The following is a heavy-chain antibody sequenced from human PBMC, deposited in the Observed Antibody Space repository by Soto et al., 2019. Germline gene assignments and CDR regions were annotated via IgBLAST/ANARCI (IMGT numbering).Heavy chain of an antibody. D-gene: IGHD6-6*01. CDR2: INTDGRET. CDR3: ARTPRLLDS. V-gene: IGHV3-7*01. J-gene: IGHJ4*02. CDR1: GFTFTDSW. Sequence: GGSLRLSCAASGFTFTDSWMNWVRQAPGKGLEWVAYINTDGRETSHVDSVKGRFTISRDNAKNSLYLQMNSLRAEDTAVYYCARTPRLLDSWGQGTLVTVSS.